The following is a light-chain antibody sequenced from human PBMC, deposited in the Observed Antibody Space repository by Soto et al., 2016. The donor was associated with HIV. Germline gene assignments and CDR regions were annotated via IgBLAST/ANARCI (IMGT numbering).Light chain of an antibody. V-gene: IGLV3-25*03. CDR2: KDT. CDR3: QSADRSGAYVL. J-gene: IGLJ2*01. CDR1: VLAKKY. Sequence: SYELTQPSSVSVSPGQTVRITCSGDVLAKKYARWFQQKPGQAPMLVIYKDTERPSGIPDRVSGSSSGTTVTLIINEVQAEDEADYYCQSADRSGAYVLFGGGTKLTVL.